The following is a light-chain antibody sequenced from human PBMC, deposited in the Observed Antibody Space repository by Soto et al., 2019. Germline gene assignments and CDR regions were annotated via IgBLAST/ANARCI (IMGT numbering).Light chain of an antibody. J-gene: IGLJ2*01. CDR2: NDN. CDR3: AAWDGSLKGVV. CDR1: SSNIGTNT. V-gene: IGLV1-44*01. Sequence: QSVPTQAPSASGTPGQRVTISCSGSSSNIGTNTVNWYQQLPGTAPKLLIYNDNQRPSGVPDRFSGSKSDTSASLAISGLQSDDEADYYCAAWDGSLKGVVFGGGTKDTVL.